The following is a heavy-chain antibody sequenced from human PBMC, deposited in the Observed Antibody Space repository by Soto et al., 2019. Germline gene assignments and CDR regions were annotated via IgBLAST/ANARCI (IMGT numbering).Heavy chain of an antibody. CDR2: INHSGST. D-gene: IGHD2-2*01. J-gene: IGHJ6*02. CDR1: GGSFSGYY. CDR3: ARALGYCSSTSCFGAVGMDV. Sequence: PSETLSLTCAVYGGSFSGYYWSWIRQPPGKGLEWIGEINHSGSTNYNPSLKSRVTISVDTSKNQFSLKLSSVTAADTAVYHCARALGYCSSTSCFGAVGMDVWGQGTTVTGSS. V-gene: IGHV4-34*01.